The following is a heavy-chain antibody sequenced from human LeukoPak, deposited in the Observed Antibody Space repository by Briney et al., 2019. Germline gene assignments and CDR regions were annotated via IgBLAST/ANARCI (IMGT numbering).Heavy chain of an antibody. CDR2: ISGSGGST. Sequence: GGSLRLSCAAYGFTFSSYAMSWVRQAPGKGLEWVSAISGSGGSTYYADSVKGRFTISRDNSKNTLYLQMNSLRAEDTAVYYCAKESPYSGSYRPSGLDYWGQGTLVTVSS. V-gene: IGHV3-23*01. D-gene: IGHD1-26*01. J-gene: IGHJ4*02. CDR3: AKESPYSGSYRPSGLDY. CDR1: GFTFSSYA.